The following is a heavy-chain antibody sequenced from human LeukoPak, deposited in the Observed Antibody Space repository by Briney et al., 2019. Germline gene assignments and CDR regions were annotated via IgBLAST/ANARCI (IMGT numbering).Heavy chain of an antibody. CDR3: ARDPYNWKRNFDY. J-gene: IGHJ4*02. V-gene: IGHV3-30*03. D-gene: IGHD1-20*01. Sequence: GGSLRLSCAASGFTFSSYGMHWVRQAPGKGLEWVAVLSYDGSYKYYADSVKGRFTISRDNSKNTLYLQMNSLRAEDTAVYYCARDPYNWKRNFDYWGQGTLVTVSS. CDR2: LSYDGSYK. CDR1: GFTFSSYG.